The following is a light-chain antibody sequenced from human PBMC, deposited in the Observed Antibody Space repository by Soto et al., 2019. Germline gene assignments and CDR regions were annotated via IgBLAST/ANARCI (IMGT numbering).Light chain of an antibody. Sequence: EIVLTQSPGTLSLSPGERATLSCRASQSVSSTYLAWYQQKPGQAPTLLIYGASSRATGIPDRFSGGGSGTDFTRSISRLEHEDFAVYYCQQYVTSPWTFGQGTKVEI. CDR2: GAS. J-gene: IGKJ1*01. CDR3: QQYVTSPWT. V-gene: IGKV3-20*01. CDR1: QSVSSTY.